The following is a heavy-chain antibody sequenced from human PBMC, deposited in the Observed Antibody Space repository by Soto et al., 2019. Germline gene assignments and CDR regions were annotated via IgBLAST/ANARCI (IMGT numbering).Heavy chain of an antibody. J-gene: IGHJ6*02. CDR3: ARADYPNYYYYGLDV. CDR2: ISSSSSTI. D-gene: IGHD4-17*01. V-gene: IGHV3-48*02. Sequence: GSLRLSGAASVFTFNTYLMNWVRQAPGRGLEWVSYISSSSSTIYYADSVEGRFTISRDNAKSSLYLQMNSLRDEDTAVYYCARADYPNYYYYGLDVWGQGTTVTVSS. CDR1: VFTFNTYL.